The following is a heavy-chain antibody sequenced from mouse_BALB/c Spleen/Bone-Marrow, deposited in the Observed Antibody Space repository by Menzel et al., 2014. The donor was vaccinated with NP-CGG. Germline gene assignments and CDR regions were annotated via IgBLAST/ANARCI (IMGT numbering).Heavy chain of an antibody. CDR1: GYTFSSYW. Sequence: QLQQSGAELMKPGASVEISCKATGYTFSSYWIEWVKQRPGHGLEWIGEILPGSGNTNYNEKFKGKATFTADTSSNTAYMQLSSLTSEDSGVYYCARKDYYSRFGYWGQGTLVTVSA. CDR2: ILPGSGNT. D-gene: IGHD2-12*01. V-gene: IGHV1-9*01. J-gene: IGHJ3*01. CDR3: ARKDYYSRFGY.